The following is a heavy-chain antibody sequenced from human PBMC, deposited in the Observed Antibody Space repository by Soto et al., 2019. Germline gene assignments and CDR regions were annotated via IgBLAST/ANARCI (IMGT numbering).Heavy chain of an antibody. D-gene: IGHD1-26*01. V-gene: IGHV3-23*01. CDR3: AKNQGVELVPLATVDWFDP. J-gene: IGHJ5*02. CDR1: GFTFENFG. CDR2: ISGSGLNK. Sequence: GGSLRLSCAASGFTFENFGMSWVRQAPGKGLEWISSISGSGLNKYYADSVKGRFTISRDNSKNTVYLELSYLRAEDTAVYHCAKNQGVELVPLATVDWFDPWGQGSVVTVSS.